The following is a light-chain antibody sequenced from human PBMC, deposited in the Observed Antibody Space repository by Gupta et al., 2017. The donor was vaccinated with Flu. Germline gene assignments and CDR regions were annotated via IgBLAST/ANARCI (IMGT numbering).Light chain of an antibody. Sequence: DIQMTQSPSSLSASVGDRVTITCRASQRISSYLNWYQQKPGKAPKLLIYAASRVQSGVPSRFSSSRSGRDFTLTISRRQPQDFATYYCQQRDSTPLTFGRGTKVEIK. CDR1: QRISSY. J-gene: IGKJ4*01. CDR3: QQRDSTPLT. V-gene: IGKV1-39*01. CDR2: AAS.